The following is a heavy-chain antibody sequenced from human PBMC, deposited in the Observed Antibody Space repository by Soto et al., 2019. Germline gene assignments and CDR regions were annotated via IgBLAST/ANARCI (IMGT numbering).Heavy chain of an antibody. D-gene: IGHD3-10*01. CDR2: IYHSGST. V-gene: IGHV4-30-2*01. Sequence: SETLSLTCAVSGGSISSGGYSWSWIRQPPGKGLEWIGYIYHSGSTYYNPSLKSRVTISVDRSKNQFSLKLSSVTAADTAVYYCDRGRITMVRGAWFDPWGQGTLVTVSS. CDR1: GGSISSGGYS. CDR3: DRGRITMVRGAWFDP. J-gene: IGHJ5*02.